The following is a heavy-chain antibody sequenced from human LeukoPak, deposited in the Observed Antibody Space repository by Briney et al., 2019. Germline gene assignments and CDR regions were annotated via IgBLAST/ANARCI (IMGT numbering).Heavy chain of an antibody. Sequence: PGGSLRLSCAASGFTFSSYAMSWVRQARGKGVEWVSAISGIGGSTYYADSVQGRFTISRDNSKNTLYLQMNSLRAEDTAVYYCAKLYGGNCFDYWGQGTLVTVSS. CDR1: GFTFSSYA. J-gene: IGHJ4*02. V-gene: IGHV3-23*01. D-gene: IGHD4-23*01. CDR3: AKLYGGNCFDY. CDR2: ISGIGGST.